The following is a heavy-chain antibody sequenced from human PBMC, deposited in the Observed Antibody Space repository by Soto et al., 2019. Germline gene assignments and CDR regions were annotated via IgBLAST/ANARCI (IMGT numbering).Heavy chain of an antibody. J-gene: IGHJ6*02. Sequence: QVHLVQSGAEVKKPGASVKVSCKASGYSFTSYGIGWVRQAPGQGLEWMGWISPYNGNTYYAQKLQGRVTMTTDTXTXXVYMELRSLRSDDTAVYYCARDQSFARNYDYGRDVWGQGTTVTVSS. CDR2: ISPYNGNT. D-gene: IGHD6-6*01. CDR1: GYSFTSYG. CDR3: ARDQSFARNYDYGRDV. V-gene: IGHV1-18*01.